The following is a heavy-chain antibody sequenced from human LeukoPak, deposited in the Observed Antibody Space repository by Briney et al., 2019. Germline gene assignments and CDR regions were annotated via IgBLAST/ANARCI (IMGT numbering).Heavy chain of an antibody. Sequence: SETLSLTCAVYGGSFSGYYWSWIRQPPGKGLEWIGEINHSGSTNYNPSLKSRVTISIDMSKNQFSLRLSSVTAADTAMYYCARVGGGSYGGRVFDYWGQGTLVTVSS. CDR1: GGSFSGYY. J-gene: IGHJ4*02. CDR3: ARVGGGSYGGRVFDY. CDR2: INHSGST. V-gene: IGHV4-34*01. D-gene: IGHD2-21*01.